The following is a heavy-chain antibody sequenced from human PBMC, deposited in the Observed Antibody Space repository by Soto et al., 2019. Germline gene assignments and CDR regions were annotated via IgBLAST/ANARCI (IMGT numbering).Heavy chain of an antibody. Sequence: GSLRLSCSASGFTFSGYTMSWVRQAPRKGLEWVSAVSGSGDTTYYADSVKGRFTISRDNSQNTLYLQMNSLKADDSAGYYCAREEHDSSSYDCAEWGHGTPVSVTS. CDR2: VSGSGDTT. CDR3: AREEHDSSSYDCAE. J-gene: IGHJ6*01. V-gene: IGHV3-23*01. CDR1: GFTFSGYT. D-gene: IGHD3-22*01.